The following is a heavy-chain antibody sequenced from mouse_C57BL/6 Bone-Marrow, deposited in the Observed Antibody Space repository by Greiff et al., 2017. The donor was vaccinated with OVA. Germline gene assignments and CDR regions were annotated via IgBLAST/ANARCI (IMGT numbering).Heavy chain of an antibody. CDR2: IDPENGDT. V-gene: IGHV14-4*01. Sequence: EVQLVESGAELVRPGASVKLSCTASGFNIKDDYMHWVKQRPEQGLEWIGWIDPENGDTEYASKFQGKATITADTSSNTAYLQLSSLTSEDTAVYYCTTKAYGYFDVWGTGTTVTVSS. CDR1: GFNIKDDY. J-gene: IGHJ1*03. D-gene: IGHD3-2*02. CDR3: TTKAYGYFDV.